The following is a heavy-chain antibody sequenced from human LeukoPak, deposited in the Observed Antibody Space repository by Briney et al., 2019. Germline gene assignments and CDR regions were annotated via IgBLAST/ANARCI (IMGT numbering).Heavy chain of an antibody. Sequence: PSETLSLTCTVSGGSVSSGSYYWSWIRQPPGKGLEWIGYIYYSGSTNYNPSLKSRVTISVDTSKNQFSLKLSSVTAADTAVYYCATGGGGSYSLDYWGQGTLVTVSS. CDR1: GGSVSSGSYY. J-gene: IGHJ4*02. CDR2: IYYSGST. V-gene: IGHV4-61*01. CDR3: ATGGGGSYSLDY. D-gene: IGHD1-26*01.